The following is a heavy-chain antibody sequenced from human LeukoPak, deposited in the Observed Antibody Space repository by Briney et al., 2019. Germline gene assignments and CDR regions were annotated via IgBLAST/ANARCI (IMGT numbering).Heavy chain of an antibody. CDR2: IIPIFGTA. V-gene: IGHV1-69*05. CDR3: ARGGPGGYCSGGSCYDWFDP. CDR1: GGTFSSYA. J-gene: IGHJ5*02. Sequence: GSSVKVSCKASGGTFSSYAISWVRQAPGQGPEWMGRIIPIFGTANYAQKFQGRVTITTDESTSTAYMELSSLRSEDTAVYYCARGGPGGYCSGGSCYDWFDPWGQGTLVTASS. D-gene: IGHD2-15*01.